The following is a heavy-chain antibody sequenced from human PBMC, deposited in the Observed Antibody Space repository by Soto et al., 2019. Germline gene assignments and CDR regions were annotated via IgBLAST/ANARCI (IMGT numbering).Heavy chain of an antibody. CDR2: IYWDDDK. J-gene: IGHJ6*02. V-gene: IGHV2-5*02. D-gene: IGHD1-1*01. Sequence: QITLKESGPTLVKPTQTLTLTCTFSGFSLSTSGVGVGWIRQPPGKALEWLALIYWDDDKRYSPSLKSRLTNPKGHPQNPGVPNLANQEPVEPAKYYCERTTGAYGMDVWGQGTTVTVSS. CDR1: GFSLSTSGVG. CDR3: ERTTGAYGMDV.